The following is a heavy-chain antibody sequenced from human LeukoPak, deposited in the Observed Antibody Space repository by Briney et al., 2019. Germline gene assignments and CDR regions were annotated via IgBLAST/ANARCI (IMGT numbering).Heavy chain of an antibody. D-gene: IGHD5-12*01. J-gene: IGHJ6*03. CDR2: IRYDGSNK. CDR3: ARNIVTTEGGDEYYMDV. Sequence: GGSLRLSCAASGFTFSSYGMHWVRQAPGKGLEWVAFIRYDGSNKYYADSVKGRFTISRDNSKNTLYLQMNSLRSDDTAVYYCARNIVTTEGGDEYYMDVWGKGTTVTVSS. V-gene: IGHV3-30*02. CDR1: GFTFSSYG.